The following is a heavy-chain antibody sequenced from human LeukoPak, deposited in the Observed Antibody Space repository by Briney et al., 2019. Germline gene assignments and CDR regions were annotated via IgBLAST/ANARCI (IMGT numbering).Heavy chain of an antibody. D-gene: IGHD4-17*01. CDR3: ARHGDYGEPFDY. CDR2: IYYSGST. CDR1: GGSISSYY. Sequence: SETLSLTCTVSGGSISSYYWSWIRQPPGKGLEWIGYIYYSGSTNYNPSLKSRVTISVDTSKNQFSLKLSSVTAADTAVYYCARHGDYGEPFDYWGQGTLVSVS. J-gene: IGHJ4*02. V-gene: IGHV4-59*08.